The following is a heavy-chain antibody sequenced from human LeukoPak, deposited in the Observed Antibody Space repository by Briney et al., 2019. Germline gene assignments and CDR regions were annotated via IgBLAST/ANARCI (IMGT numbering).Heavy chain of an antibody. CDR1: GFTFTSSA. D-gene: IGHD1-26*01. V-gene: IGHV1-58*02. J-gene: IGHJ3*02. Sequence: ASVKVSCKASGFTFTSSAMQWVRQARGQRLEWIGWIVVGSGNTNYAQKFQERVTITRDMSTSTAYMELSSLRSEDTAVYYCAADGGSSKAGAFDIWGQGTMVTVSS. CDR3: AADGGSSKAGAFDI. CDR2: IVVGSGNT.